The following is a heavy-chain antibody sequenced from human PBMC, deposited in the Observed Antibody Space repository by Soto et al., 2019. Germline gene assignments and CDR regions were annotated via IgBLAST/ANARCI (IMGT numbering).Heavy chain of an antibody. J-gene: IGHJ4*02. V-gene: IGHV3-23*01. CDR2: ISGSGGST. CDR1: GFTFSSYA. CDR3: AKSGRIAARRPDYFDY. Sequence: PGGSRRLSCAASGFTFSSYAMSWVRQAPGKGLEWVSAISGSGGSTYYADSVKGRFTISRDNSKNTLYLQMNSLRAEDTAVYYCAKSGRIAARRPDYFDYWGQGTLVTVSS. D-gene: IGHD6-6*01.